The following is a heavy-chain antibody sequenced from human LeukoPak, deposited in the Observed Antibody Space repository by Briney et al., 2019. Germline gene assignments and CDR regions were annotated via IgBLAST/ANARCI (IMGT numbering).Heavy chain of an antibody. CDR1: GFTFSSYA. Sequence: GGSLRLSCAASGFTFSSYAMSWVRQAPGKGLEWVSAISGSGGSTYYADSVKGRFTISRDNSKNTLYLQMNSLRAEDTAVYYCAKDRSYDILTGYYKEPYNWFDPWGRGTLVTVSS. D-gene: IGHD3-9*01. CDR2: ISGSGGST. V-gene: IGHV3-23*01. J-gene: IGHJ5*02. CDR3: AKDRSYDILTGYYKEPYNWFDP.